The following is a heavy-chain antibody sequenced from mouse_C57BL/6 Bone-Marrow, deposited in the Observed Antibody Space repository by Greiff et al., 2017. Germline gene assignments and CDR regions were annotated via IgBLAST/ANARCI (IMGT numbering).Heavy chain of an antibody. D-gene: IGHD1-1*02. J-gene: IGHJ4*01. CDR2: IYPGDGDT. Sequence: QVQLKESGAELVKPGASVKISCKASGYAFSSYWMNWVKQRPGKGLEWIGQIYPGDGDTNYNGKFKGKATLTVDKSSSTAYMQLSSLTSEDSVVYCCVRHYGRKYALEHWGQGTSVTVSS. V-gene: IGHV1-80*01. CDR3: VRHYGRKYALEH. CDR1: GYAFSSYW.